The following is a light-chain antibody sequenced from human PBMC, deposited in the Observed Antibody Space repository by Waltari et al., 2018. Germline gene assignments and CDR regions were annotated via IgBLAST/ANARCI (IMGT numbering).Light chain of an antibody. J-gene: IGLJ2*01. CDR1: SSDVGGYNY. CDR3: SSYTSSSTLI. CDR2: DVS. Sequence: QSALTQPASVSGSPGQSITISCTGPSSDVGGYNYVSWYQKQPGKAPKLMIYDVSKRPSGVSNRFSGSKSGNTASLTISGLQAEDEADYYCSSYTSSSTLIFGGGTKLTVL. V-gene: IGLV2-14*01.